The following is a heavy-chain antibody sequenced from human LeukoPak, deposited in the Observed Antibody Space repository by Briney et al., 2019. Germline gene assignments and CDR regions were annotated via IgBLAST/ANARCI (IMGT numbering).Heavy chain of an antibody. CDR3: ARDTVGYCTNGVCYMLPNYYGMVV. V-gene: IGHV1-18*01. CDR2: ISAYNGNT. J-gene: IGHJ6*02. D-gene: IGHD2-8*01. Sequence: ASVKVSCKASGYTFTSYGISWVRQAPGQGLEWMGWISAYNGNTNYAQKLQGRVTMTTDTSTSTAYMELRSLRSDDTAVYYCARDTVGYCTNGVCYMLPNYYGMVVWGQGTTVTVSS. CDR1: GYTFTSYG.